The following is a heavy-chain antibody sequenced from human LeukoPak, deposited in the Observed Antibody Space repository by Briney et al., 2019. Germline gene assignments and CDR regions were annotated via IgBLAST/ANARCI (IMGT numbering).Heavy chain of an antibody. J-gene: IGHJ4*02. CDR3: ARQGYYYDSSGYYWGSPLFDY. CDR2: IYYSGST. CDR1: GYSISSGYY. V-gene: IGHV4-38-2*01. D-gene: IGHD3-22*01. Sequence: SETLSLTCAVSGYSISSGYYWGWIRQPPGKGLEWIGSIYYSGSTYYNPSLKSRVTISVDPSKNQFSLKLSSVTAADTAVYYCARQGYYYDSSGYYWGSPLFDYWGQGTLVTVSS.